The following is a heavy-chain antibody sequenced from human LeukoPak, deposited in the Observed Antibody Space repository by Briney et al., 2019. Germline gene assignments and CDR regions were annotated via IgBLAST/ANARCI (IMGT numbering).Heavy chain of an antibody. V-gene: IGHV3-7*01. J-gene: IGHJ4*02. CDR3: ARDAAYGYDRFDY. CDR2: IKEDGSDK. D-gene: IGHD5-18*01. Sequence: GGSLRLSCAASGFMSSSSWMAWVRQAPGKGLEWVANIKEDGSDKNYVDSMKGRFTISRDNAKNSLYLQMNSLRAEDTAIYYCARDAAYGYDRFDYWGQGTQVTVSS. CDR1: GFMSSSSW.